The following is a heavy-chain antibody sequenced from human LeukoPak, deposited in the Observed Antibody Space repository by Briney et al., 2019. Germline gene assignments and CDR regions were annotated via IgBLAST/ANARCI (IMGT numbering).Heavy chain of an antibody. D-gene: IGHD3-3*01. CDR1: GDSISSSSYY. V-gene: IGHV4-39*01. J-gene: IGHJ4*02. CDR2: ISYSGST. CDR3: ARQKLRFLSTLSFLDS. Sequence: SETLSLTCTVSGDSISSSSYYWGWIRQPPGKGLEWIGSISYSGSTYYNPPLKSRVTISVDTSKNQFSLELSSVTAADTAVYYCARQKLRFLSTLSFLDSWGQGTLVTVSS.